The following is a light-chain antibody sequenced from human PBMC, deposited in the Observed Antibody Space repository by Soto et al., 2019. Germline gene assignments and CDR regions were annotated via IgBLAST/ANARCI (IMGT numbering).Light chain of an antibody. CDR3: SSYTNINTRACV. J-gene: IGLJ1*01. Sequence: QSVLTQPPSVSGAPGQRVTMSCTGSSSNIGAGYHVHWYQQLPGTAPKLLIYTNRYRPSGVPDRFSGSRSGTSASLAITGLQAEDEAEYYCSSYTNINTRACVFGTGTKLTVL. CDR2: TNR. V-gene: IGLV1-40*01. CDR1: SSNIGAGYH.